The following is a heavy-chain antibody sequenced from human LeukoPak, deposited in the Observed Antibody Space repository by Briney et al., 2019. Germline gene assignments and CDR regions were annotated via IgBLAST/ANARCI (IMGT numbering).Heavy chain of an antibody. CDR2: INHSGST. Sequence: SETLSLTCAVYGGSFSGYYWSWIRQPPGKGLEWIGEINHSGSTNYNPSLKSRVTISVDTSKNQFSLKLSSVTAADTAVYYCARIHCSGGSCYYNRLPISGFDYWGQGTLVTVSS. D-gene: IGHD2-15*01. J-gene: IGHJ4*02. CDR3: ARIHCSGGSCYYNRLPISGFDY. V-gene: IGHV4-34*01. CDR1: GGSFSGYY.